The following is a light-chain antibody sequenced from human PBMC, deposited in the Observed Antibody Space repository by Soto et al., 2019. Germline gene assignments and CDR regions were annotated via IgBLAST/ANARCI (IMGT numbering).Light chain of an antibody. CDR2: DVS. Sequence: QSALTQPVSVSGSPGQSITISCTGTSRDVGGYNYVSWYQQHPGKAPKLMIYDVSNRPSGVSNRFSGSKSGNTASLTISGLQAEDEVDYYCSSYTSSSTRVFGGGTKVTVL. CDR1: SRDVGGYNY. V-gene: IGLV2-14*01. J-gene: IGLJ2*01. CDR3: SSYTSSSTRV.